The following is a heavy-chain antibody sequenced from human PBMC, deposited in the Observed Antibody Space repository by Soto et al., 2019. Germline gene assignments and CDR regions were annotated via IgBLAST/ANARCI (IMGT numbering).Heavy chain of an antibody. J-gene: IGHJ4*02. CDR2: VNYGGST. CDR1: GGSFSNYY. CDR3: RKWFGDLLRDY. V-gene: IGHV4-34*01. D-gene: IGHD3-10*01. Sequence: PSETLSLTCAVSGGSFSNYYWSWIRQPPGRGLEWIGEVNYGGSTNYNPSLKSRVTMSVDTSKKQFSLKLTSVTAADTAVYYCRKWFGDLLRDYWGQGXLVTVYS.